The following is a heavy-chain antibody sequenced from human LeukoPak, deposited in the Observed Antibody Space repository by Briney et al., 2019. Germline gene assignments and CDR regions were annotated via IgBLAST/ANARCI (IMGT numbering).Heavy chain of an antibody. V-gene: IGHV3-33*01. D-gene: IGHD3-10*01. Sequence: GGSLRLSCAASGFTFSSYGMHWVRQAPGKGLEWVAVIWYDGSNKYYADSVKGRFTISRDNSKNTLYLQMNSLRAEDTAVYYCAREITMPAQAYGMDVWGQGTTVTDSS. CDR1: GFTFSSYG. CDR3: AREITMPAQAYGMDV. J-gene: IGHJ6*02. CDR2: IWYDGSNK.